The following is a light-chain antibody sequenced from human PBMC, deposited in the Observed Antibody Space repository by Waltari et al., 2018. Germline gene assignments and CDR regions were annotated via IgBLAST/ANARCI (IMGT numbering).Light chain of an antibody. CDR2: WAS. V-gene: IGKV4-1*01. CDR3: HQYYDTLWT. Sequence: DIVMTQSPASLPVSLGERATIKCKSSPSIFYSSDNKNYVGWYQQKPGQAPKLRIYWASAREPGVPDRFSGSGYGTDVTLTITSVQAEDVAVYYCHQYYDTLWTFGQGTTVEIK. J-gene: IGKJ1*01. CDR1: PSIFYSSDNKNY.